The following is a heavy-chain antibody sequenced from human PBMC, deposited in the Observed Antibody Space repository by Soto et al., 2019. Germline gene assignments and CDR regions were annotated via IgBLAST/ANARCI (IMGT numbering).Heavy chain of an antibody. V-gene: IGHV3-7*05. Sequence: EVHLVESGGGLVQRGGSLRLSCAASGFTFRAYWMSWVRQAPGKGLEWVANIDQDGSVKYYVDSVRGRFTISRDNAHNSLYLQTNSLRDEDTAVYFCARRREGTGRTLDYWGQGTLVTVSS. J-gene: IGHJ4*02. CDR2: IDQDGSVK. D-gene: IGHD1-1*01. CDR1: GFTFRAYW. CDR3: ARRREGTGRTLDY.